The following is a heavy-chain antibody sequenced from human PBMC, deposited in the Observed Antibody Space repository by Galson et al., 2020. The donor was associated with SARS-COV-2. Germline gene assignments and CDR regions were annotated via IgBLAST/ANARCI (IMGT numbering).Heavy chain of an antibody. CDR2: IYAYSGANT. J-gene: IGHJ6*02. CDR3: ARGVGGMNV. Sequence: TGGSLRLSCAATGFTIYGNYINWVRQAPGKGLEWASIIYAYSGANTYYADSVRGRFTISRHNSENTVYLQMNSLRVEDTAVYYCARGVGGMNVWGQGTTVTVSS. D-gene: IGHD3-10*01. CDR1: GFTIYGNY. V-gene: IGHV3-53*04.